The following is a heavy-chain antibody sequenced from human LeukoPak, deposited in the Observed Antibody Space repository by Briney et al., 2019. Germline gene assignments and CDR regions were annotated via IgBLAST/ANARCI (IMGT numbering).Heavy chain of an antibody. J-gene: IGHJ4*02. Sequence: ASVTVSFTASGYSFTVNYIHWVRQAPGQGLEWMGWINPNSGDTNSAQKLQGRVTLTRDTSISTAYMDLSRLRSDDTAVYYCVPSANYYYFDYWGQGTLVTVSS. D-gene: IGHD1-26*01. CDR3: VPSANYYYFDY. CDR2: INPNSGDT. CDR1: GYSFTVNY. V-gene: IGHV1-2*02.